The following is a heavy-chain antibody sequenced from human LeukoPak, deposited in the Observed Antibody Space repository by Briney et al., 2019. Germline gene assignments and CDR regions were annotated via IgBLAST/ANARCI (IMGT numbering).Heavy chain of an antibody. CDR2: IYWNDDK. V-gene: IGHV2-5*01. J-gene: IGHJ5*02. D-gene: IGHD6-13*01. CDR1: GFSLSTSGVG. Sequence: ESGPTLVQPPPPLTLTCTFSGFSLSTSGVGGGWIRQPPGKALEWLALIYWNDDKSYKPSLKRRLTITKDTSKNQVVLTMTNMDPVDTATYYRAHRPPGSSWYDFWFDPWGQGTLVTVSS. CDR3: AHRPPGSSWYDFWFDP.